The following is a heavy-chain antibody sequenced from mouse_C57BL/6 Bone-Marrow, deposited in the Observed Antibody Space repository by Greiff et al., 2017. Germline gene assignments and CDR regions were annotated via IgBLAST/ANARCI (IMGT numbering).Heavy chain of an antibody. CDR3: AKGGNYVGDY. CDR2: FNPSISYT. CDR1: GYPFPSSW. J-gene: IGHJ2*01. D-gene: IGHD2-1*01. V-gene: IGHV1-59*01. Sequence: QVQLQQPGAELVRPGASVKLSCKASGYPFPSSWITWVKRRPGQGLEWIGVFNPSISYTNYNQKFKGKATLTVDTSSSTTYMQLSSLTSEDSAVYYCAKGGNYVGDYWGQGTTLTVSA.